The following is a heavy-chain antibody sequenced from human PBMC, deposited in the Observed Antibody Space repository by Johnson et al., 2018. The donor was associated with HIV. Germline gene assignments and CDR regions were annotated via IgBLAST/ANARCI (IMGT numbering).Heavy chain of an antibody. CDR2: TQYDGSNK. Sequence: QVQLVESGGGVVQPGGSLRLSCAASGFSFSSYGIHWVRQAPGKGLEWVAFTQYDGSNKYYAASMKGRFTISRDNSKKTLYLQMNSLRPEDTAVYYCAKETRDSRRAFDIWGQGTMVTVSS. CDR3: AKETRDSRRAFDI. D-gene: IGHD3-22*01. V-gene: IGHV3-30*02. J-gene: IGHJ3*02. CDR1: GFSFSSYG.